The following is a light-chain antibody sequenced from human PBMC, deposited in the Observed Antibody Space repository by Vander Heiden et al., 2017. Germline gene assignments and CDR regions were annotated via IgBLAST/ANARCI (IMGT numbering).Light chain of an antibody. Sequence: QTVVTQEPSFSVSPGGTVTLPCGLSSGSVSTSYYPSWDQQTPGQAPRTLIYSTNTRSSGVPDRFSGSILGNKAALTITGAQADDESDYYCVLYMGSGIWVFGGGTKLTVL. CDR3: VLYMGSGIWV. V-gene: IGLV8-61*01. CDR2: STN. J-gene: IGLJ3*02. CDR1: SGSVSTSYY.